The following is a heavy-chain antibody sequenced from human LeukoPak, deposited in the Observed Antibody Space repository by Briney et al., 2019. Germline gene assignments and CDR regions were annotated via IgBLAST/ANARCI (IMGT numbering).Heavy chain of an antibody. CDR2: INSDGSTT. J-gene: IGHJ6*02. Sequence: GGSLRVSCAASGFTFSNYWMHWVRQAPGNGLVWVSRINSDGSTTSYADSVKGRFTISRDNAKNTLYLQMNSLRAEDTAVYYCARGNYYGMDVWGQGTTVTVSS. CDR1: GFTFSNYW. CDR3: ARGNYYGMDV. V-gene: IGHV3-74*01.